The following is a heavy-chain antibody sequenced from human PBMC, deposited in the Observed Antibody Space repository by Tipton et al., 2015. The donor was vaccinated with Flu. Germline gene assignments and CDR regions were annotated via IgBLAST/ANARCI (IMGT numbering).Heavy chain of an antibody. J-gene: IGHJ4*02. Sequence: LRLSCAVYGGSFSGYYWSWIRQPPGKGLEWIGEINHSGSTNYNPSLKSRVTISVDTSKNQFSLKLSSVTAADTAVYYCARGREATITGPFDYWGQGTLVTVSS. V-gene: IGHV4-34*01. D-gene: IGHD5-12*01. CDR3: ARGREATITGPFDY. CDR2: INHSGST. CDR1: GGSFSGYY.